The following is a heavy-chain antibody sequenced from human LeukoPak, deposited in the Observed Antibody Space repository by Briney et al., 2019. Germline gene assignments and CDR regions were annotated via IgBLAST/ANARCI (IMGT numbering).Heavy chain of an antibody. J-gene: IGHJ3*02. V-gene: IGHV4-59*01. D-gene: IGHD1-26*01. CDR2: IYYSGST. CDR1: GGSISSYY. CDR3: ATGSGSYLRGAFDI. Sequence: PSQTLSLTCTVSGGSISSYYWSWIRQPPGKGLEWIGYIYYSGSTNYNPSLKSRVTISVDTSKNQFSLKLSSVTAADTAVYYCATGSGSYLRGAFDIWGQGTMVTVSS.